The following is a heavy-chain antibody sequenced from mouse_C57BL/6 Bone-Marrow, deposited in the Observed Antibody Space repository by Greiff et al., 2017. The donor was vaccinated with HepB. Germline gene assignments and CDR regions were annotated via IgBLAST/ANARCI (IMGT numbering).Heavy chain of an antibody. V-gene: IGHV8-12*01. J-gene: IGHJ1*03. Sequence: QVTLKVCGPGILQSSQPLSLTCSFSGFSLSTSGMGVSWIRQPSGKGLEWLAHIYWDDDKRYNPSLKSRLTISKDTSRNQVFLKITSVDTADTATYYCARLITTVNWYFDVWGTGTTVTVSS. CDR2: IYWDDDK. CDR3: ARLITTVNWYFDV. D-gene: IGHD1-1*01. CDR1: GFSLSTSGMG.